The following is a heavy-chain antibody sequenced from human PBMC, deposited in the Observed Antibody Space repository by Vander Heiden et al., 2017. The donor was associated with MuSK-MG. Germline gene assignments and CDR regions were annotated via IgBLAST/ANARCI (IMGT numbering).Heavy chain of an antibody. CDR3: ARHGAGSVMDV. CDR2: MLYSGRT. CDR1: GGSISRSGPH. J-gene: IGHJ6*02. V-gene: IGHV4-39*01. Sequence: QLQLLESGPGLVILSKRLSLTRPVSGGSISRSGPHWGLTRKLPGKGLQWIGIMLYSGRTYDYPSRKSRVAISVDTSKKQFALRLSSVTAAGTTVYYCARHGAGSVMDVWGQGTTVTVS. D-gene: IGHD6-25*01.